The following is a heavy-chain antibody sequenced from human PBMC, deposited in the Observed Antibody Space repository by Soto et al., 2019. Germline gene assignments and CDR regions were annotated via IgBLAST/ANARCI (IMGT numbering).Heavy chain of an antibody. Sequence: SETLSLTCTVSGGSISSYYWSWIRQPPGKGLEWIGYIYYSGSTYYNPSLKSRVTISVDTSKNQFSLKLSSVTAADTAVYYCARVGCISTSCYSNWFDPWGQGTLVTVSS. CDR2: IYYSGST. D-gene: IGHD2-2*01. J-gene: IGHJ5*02. CDR3: ARVGCISTSCYSNWFDP. V-gene: IGHV4-59*08. CDR1: GGSISSYY.